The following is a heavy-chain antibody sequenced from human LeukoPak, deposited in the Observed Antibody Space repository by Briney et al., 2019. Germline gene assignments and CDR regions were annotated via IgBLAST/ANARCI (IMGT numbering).Heavy chain of an antibody. CDR1: GFTFSSYA. D-gene: IGHD3-22*01. Sequence: GGSLRLSCAASGFTFSSYAMSWVRQAPGKGLEWVSAISGSGGSTYYADSVKGRFTISRDNSKNTLYLQMNSLRAEDTAVYYCAKISIHDSSPYIDSWGQGTLVTVSS. CDR2: ISGSGGST. J-gene: IGHJ4*02. V-gene: IGHV3-23*01. CDR3: AKISIHDSSPYIDS.